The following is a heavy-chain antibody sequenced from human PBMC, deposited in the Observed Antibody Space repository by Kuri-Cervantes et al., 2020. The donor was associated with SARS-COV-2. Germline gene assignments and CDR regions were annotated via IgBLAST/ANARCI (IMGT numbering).Heavy chain of an antibody. V-gene: IGHV3-23*01. Sequence: GESLKISCAASGFTFSSYAMSWVRQAPGKGLEWVSAISGSGGSTYYADSVKGRFTITRDNSKNTLYLQMNSLRAEDMAVYYCAGDGGGVLDLWGRGTLVTVSS. J-gene: IGHJ2*01. CDR1: GFTFSSYA. CDR2: ISGSGGST. D-gene: IGHD2-21*01. CDR3: AGDGGGVLDL.